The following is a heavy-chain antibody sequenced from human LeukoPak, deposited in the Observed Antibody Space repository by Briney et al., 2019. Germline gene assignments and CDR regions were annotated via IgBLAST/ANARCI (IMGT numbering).Heavy chain of an antibody. CDR2: ISSTSSVI. J-gene: IGHJ4*02. Sequence: GGSLRLSCAASGFTFSYYNMNWVRQAPGKGLEWVSYISSTSSVIYYADSVKGRFTISRDNAKSSLYLQMNSLRAEDTAVYYCARNLPAADYWGQGTLVTVSS. D-gene: IGHD2-2*01. CDR1: GFTFSYYN. CDR3: ARNLPAADY. V-gene: IGHV3-48*04.